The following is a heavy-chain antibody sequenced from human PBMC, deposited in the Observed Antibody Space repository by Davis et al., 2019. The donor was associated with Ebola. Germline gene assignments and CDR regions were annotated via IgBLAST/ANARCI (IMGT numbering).Heavy chain of an antibody. CDR2: IWYDGSEK. CDR1: GFTFSSYG. J-gene: IGHJ5*02. CDR3: ARDHTSAHNCFDP. D-gene: IGHD6-19*01. Sequence: GGSLRLSCATSGFTFSSYGMHWVRQAPGKGLEWVAVIWYDGSEKHYADSVKGRFTISRDNSKNTLYLQMNSLRAEDTAVYYCARDHTSAHNCFDPWGQGTLVTVSS. V-gene: IGHV3-33*01.